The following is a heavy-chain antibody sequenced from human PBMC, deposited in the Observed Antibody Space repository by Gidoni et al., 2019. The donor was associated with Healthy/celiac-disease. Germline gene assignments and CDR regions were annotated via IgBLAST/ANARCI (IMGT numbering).Heavy chain of an antibody. Sequence: EVQLVESGGGLVKPGGSLRLSCAASGFTFSSYSMNWVRQAPGKGLEWVSSISSSSSYIYYADSVKGRFTISRDNAKNSLYLQMNSLRAEDTAVYYCAREYGGYCSGGSCYPADYWGQGTLVTVSS. D-gene: IGHD2-15*01. CDR3: AREYGGYCSGGSCYPADY. V-gene: IGHV3-21*01. CDR2: ISSSSSYI. J-gene: IGHJ4*02. CDR1: GFTFSSYS.